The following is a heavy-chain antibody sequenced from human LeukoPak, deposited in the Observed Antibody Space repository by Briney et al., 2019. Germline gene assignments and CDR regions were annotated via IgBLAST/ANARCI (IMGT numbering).Heavy chain of an antibody. CDR1: GGSISSSSYY. Sequence: SETLSLTCTVSGGSISSSSYYWGWIRQPPGRGLEWIGSIYYSGSTYYNPSLKSRVTISVDTSKNQFSLKLSSVTAADTAVYYCARQSGYYSVDAFDIWGQGTMVTVSS. V-gene: IGHV4-39*01. CDR3: ARQSGYYSVDAFDI. CDR2: IYYSGST. D-gene: IGHD3-22*01. J-gene: IGHJ3*02.